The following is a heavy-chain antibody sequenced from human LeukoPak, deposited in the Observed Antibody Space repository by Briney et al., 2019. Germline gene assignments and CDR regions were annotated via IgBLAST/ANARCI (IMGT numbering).Heavy chain of an antibody. D-gene: IGHD3-3*01. CDR3: ARDAPIKVTIFGVVPLPDYMDV. J-gene: IGHJ6*03. CDR2: ISSSSSYI. CDR1: GFTFSSYS. V-gene: IGHV3-21*01. Sequence: PGGSLRLSCAASGFTFSSYSMNWVRQAPGKGLEWVSSISSSSSYIYYADSVKGRFTISRDNAKNSLYLQMNSLRAEDTAVYYCARDAPIKVTIFGVVPLPDYMDVWGKGTTVTVSS.